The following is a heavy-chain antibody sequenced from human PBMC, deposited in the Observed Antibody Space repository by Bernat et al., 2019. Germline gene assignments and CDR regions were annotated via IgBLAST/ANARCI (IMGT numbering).Heavy chain of an antibody. CDR3: VHRPGRRYSSSWYFGGFDY. J-gene: IGHJ4*02. Sequence: KEEGKKRGKKTQTLTLTGTGPGFSLSTSGVGVGWIRQPPGKALEGRALIYWDDDKRYSPSLKSRLTITKDTSKNQVVLTMTNMDPVDTATYYCVHRPGRRYSSSWYFGGFDYWGQGTLVTVSS. D-gene: IGHD6-13*01. CDR1: GFSLSTSGVG. V-gene: IGHV2-5*02. CDR2: IYWDDDK.